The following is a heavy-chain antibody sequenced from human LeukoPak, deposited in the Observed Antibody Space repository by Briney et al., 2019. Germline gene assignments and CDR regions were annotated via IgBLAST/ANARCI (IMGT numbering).Heavy chain of an antibody. Sequence: GGSLRLSCAASGFTFSSYAMSWVRPAPGKGREWVSAISGSGGSTYYADSVKGRFTISRDNSKNTLYLQMNSLRAEDTAVYYCSKDLWQQLMGAWGQGTLVTVSS. CDR1: GFTFSSYA. CDR2: ISGSGGST. V-gene: IGHV3-23*01. D-gene: IGHD6-13*01. J-gene: IGHJ5*02. CDR3: SKDLWQQLMGA.